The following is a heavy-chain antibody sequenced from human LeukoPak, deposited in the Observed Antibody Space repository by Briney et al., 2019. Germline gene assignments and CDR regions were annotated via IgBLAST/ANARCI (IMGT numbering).Heavy chain of an antibody. J-gene: IGHJ5*02. Sequence: GGSLRLSCAASGFTFSSYGMHWVRQAPGKGLEWVAFIRYDGSNKYYADSVKGRFTISRDNSKNTLYLQMNSLRAEDTAVYYCAKDGESSTSCPFDPWGQGTLVTVSS. CDR1: GFTFSSYG. V-gene: IGHV3-30*02. CDR3: AKDGESSTSCPFDP. CDR2: IRYDGSNK. D-gene: IGHD2-2*01.